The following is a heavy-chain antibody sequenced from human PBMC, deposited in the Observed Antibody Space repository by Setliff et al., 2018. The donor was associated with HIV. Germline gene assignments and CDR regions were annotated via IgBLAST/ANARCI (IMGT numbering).Heavy chain of an antibody. J-gene: IGHJ6*03. D-gene: IGHD1-7*01. CDR2: INHSGST. CDR1: GGSFSGYY. CDR3: ARDRYTWNYGENYMDV. V-gene: IGHV4-34*01. Sequence: SETLSLTCAVYGGSFSGYYWSWIRQPPGKGLEWIGEINHSGSTNYNPSLKSRVTISVDTSKNQFSLKLSSVTAADTAVYYCARDRYTWNYGENYMDVWGKGTTVTVSS.